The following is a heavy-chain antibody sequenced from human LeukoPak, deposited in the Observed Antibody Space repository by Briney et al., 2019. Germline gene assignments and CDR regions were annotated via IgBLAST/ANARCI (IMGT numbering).Heavy chain of an antibody. V-gene: IGHV3-23*01. D-gene: IGHD6-13*01. CDR2: ISGSGGST. CDR1: GFTFSTYA. J-gene: IGHJ4*02. Sequence: EGSLRLSCAASGFTFSTYAMSWVRQAPGKGLEWVSAISGSGGSTYYADSVKGRFTISRDNSKNTLYLQMNSLRAEDTSIYFCAKALEQETVIALDSWGQGTLVTISS. CDR3: AKALEQETVIALDS.